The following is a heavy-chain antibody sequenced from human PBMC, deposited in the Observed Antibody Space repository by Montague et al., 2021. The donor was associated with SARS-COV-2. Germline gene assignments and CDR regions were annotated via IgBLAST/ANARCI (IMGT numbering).Heavy chain of an antibody. CDR2: IYYSRST. Sequence: SETRSLTCTVSGGSISSYYWSWIRQPPGKGLEWIGYIYYSRSTNYNPSLKSRATISVDTSKNQFSLKLTSVTAADTAVYYCARGRDGYYHRSALFDYWGQGTLVTVSS. V-gene: IGHV4-59*01. J-gene: IGHJ4*02. CDR3: ARGRDGYYHRSALFDY. D-gene: IGHD3-22*01. CDR1: GGSISSYY.